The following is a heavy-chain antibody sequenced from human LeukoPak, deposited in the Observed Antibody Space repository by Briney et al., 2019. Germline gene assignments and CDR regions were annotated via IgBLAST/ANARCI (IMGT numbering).Heavy chain of an antibody. CDR1: GLFVSREW. J-gene: IGHJ4*02. CDR3: ATFGTAWRNSQ. D-gene: IGHD3-16*01. CDR2: SNEDGSFT. Sequence: GGSLRLSCRVSGLFVSREWMHWVRQAPGEGLVWVARSNEDGSFTGYADSVEGRFTISKDNAKNTLYLQMNSLRADDTAVYYCATFGTAWRNSQGGPETLVTVSS. V-gene: IGHV3-74*01.